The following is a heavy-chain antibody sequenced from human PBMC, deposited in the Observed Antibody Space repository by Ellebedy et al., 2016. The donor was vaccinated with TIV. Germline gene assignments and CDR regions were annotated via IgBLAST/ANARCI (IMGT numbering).Heavy chain of an antibody. D-gene: IGHD3-9*01. V-gene: IGHV3-23*01. J-gene: IGHJ4*02. CDR1: GFTFSHYA. Sequence: GESLKISXAASGFTFSHYAMSWVRQAPGKGLEWVSTLSSTGHSTYYADSVEGRFTISRDNSKNTLSLQMDSLRAEDTATYYCAKNTFDGDLHDSWGQGTLVTVSS. CDR2: LSSTGHST. CDR3: AKNTFDGDLHDS.